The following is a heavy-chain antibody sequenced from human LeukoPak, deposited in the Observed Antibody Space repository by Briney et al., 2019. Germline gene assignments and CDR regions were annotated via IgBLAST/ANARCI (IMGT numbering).Heavy chain of an antibody. CDR2: IYYSGST. Sequence: TSETLSLTCTVSGGSISSYYWSWIRQPPGKGLEWIGYIYYSGSTNYNPSLKSRVTISVDTSKNQFSLKLSSVTAADTAVYYCARLGYYGSGSYYPNWFDPWGQGTLVTVSP. J-gene: IGHJ5*02. D-gene: IGHD3-10*01. CDR3: ARLGYYGSGSYYPNWFDP. V-gene: IGHV4-59*01. CDR1: GGSISSYY.